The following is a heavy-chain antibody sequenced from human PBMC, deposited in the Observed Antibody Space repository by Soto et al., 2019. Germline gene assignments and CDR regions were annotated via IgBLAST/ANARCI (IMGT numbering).Heavy chain of an antibody. Sequence: ASVKVSCKASGYTFTSYGISWVRQAPGQGLEWMGWISAYNGNTNYAQKLQGRVTMTTDTSTSTAYMELGSLRSDDTAVYYCARGDSSSWYYYYGMDVWGQGTTVTVSS. D-gene: IGHD6-13*01. CDR3: ARGDSSSWYYYYGMDV. V-gene: IGHV1-18*04. CDR2: ISAYNGNT. CDR1: GYTFTSYG. J-gene: IGHJ6*02.